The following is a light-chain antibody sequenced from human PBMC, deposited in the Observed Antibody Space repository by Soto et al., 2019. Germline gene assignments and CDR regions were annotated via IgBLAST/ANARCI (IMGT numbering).Light chain of an antibody. J-gene: IGKJ1*01. V-gene: IGKV3-20*01. CDR3: QQYGTSPWT. CDR1: QSASSTA. CDR2: GAS. Sequence: EIVLTQSPATLSLSPWERATLSCRASQSASSTALAWYQQKPGLAPRLLIYGASSRATGIPDRFSGSGSGTDFTLTISRLEPEDSAVYYCQQYGTSPWTFGQGTKVDIK.